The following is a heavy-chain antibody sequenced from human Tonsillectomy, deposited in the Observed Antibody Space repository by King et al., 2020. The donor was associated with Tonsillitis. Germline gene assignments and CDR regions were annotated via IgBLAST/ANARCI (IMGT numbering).Heavy chain of an antibody. Sequence: QLVQSGPGLVKPSQTLSLACAISGDSVSSNRAAWNWIRQSPSRGLEWLGRTYFRSKWYNDYAVSVKSRITINPDTSKNQFSLHLKSVTPEDTAVYYCASYSSASRAFDIWGQGTMVTVSS. J-gene: IGHJ3*02. D-gene: IGHD6-19*01. V-gene: IGHV6-1*01. CDR2: TYFRSKWYN. CDR3: ASYSSASRAFDI. CDR1: GDSVSSNRAA.